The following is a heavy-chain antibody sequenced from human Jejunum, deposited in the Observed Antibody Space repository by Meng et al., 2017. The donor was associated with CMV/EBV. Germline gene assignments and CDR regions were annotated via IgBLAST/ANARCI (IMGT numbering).Heavy chain of an antibody. CDR2: ESYDGRTQ. Sequence: CAASGFMFRSFGMHWVRQAPGRGLEWLAFESYDGRTQQYADSVKGRFTISRDNSVNTLYLQMDSLRTEDTAMYYCATDLKLPTYHWGQGTLVTVSS. CDR1: GFMFRSFG. CDR3: ATDLKLPTYH. V-gene: IGHV3-30*03. J-gene: IGHJ1*01. D-gene: IGHD1-1*01.